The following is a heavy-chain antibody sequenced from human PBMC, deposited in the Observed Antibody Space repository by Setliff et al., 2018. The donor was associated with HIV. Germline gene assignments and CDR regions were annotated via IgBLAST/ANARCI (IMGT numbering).Heavy chain of an antibody. V-gene: IGHV1-2*02. CDR1: GYTFTGYY. J-gene: IGHJ6*02. Sequence: ASVKVSCKASGYTFTGYYMHWVRQAPGQGLEWMGWINPNSGGTTYAQKFQGRVTMTRDTSSSTAYMEVSRLRSDYTAVYYCARDHCSSAGCYEYSYYGMDVWGQGTTVTVSS. D-gene: IGHD2-2*01. CDR3: ARDHCSSAGCYEYSYYGMDV. CDR2: INPNSGGT.